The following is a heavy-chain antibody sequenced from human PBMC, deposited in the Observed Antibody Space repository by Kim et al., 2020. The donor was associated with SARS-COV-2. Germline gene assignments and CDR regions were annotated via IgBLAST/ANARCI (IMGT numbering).Heavy chain of an antibody. D-gene: IGHD6-6*01. Sequence: GGSLRLSCAASGFTFSSYAMSWVRQAPGKGLERVSGISGSGGSTYYADSVKGRFTISRDNSKNTLYLQMNSLRAEDTAVYYCAKIEYSNSGGFMDVWGKGTTVTVSS. CDR3: AKIEYSNSGGFMDV. CDR2: ISGSGGST. V-gene: IGHV3-23*01. CDR1: GFTFSSYA. J-gene: IGHJ6*03.